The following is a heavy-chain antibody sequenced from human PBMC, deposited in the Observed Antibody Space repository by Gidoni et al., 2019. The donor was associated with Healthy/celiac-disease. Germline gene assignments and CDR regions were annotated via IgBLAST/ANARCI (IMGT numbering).Heavy chain of an antibody. V-gene: IGHV4-59*01. CDR1: GGSISSYY. Sequence: QVQLQESGPGLVKPSETLSLTCTVSGGSISSYYWSWIRQPPGKGLEWIGYIYYSGSTNYNPSLKSRVTISVDTSKNQFSLKLSSVTAADTAVYYCARRSQNWYFDLWGRGTLVTVSS. CDR3: ARRSQNWYFDL. J-gene: IGHJ2*01. CDR2: IYYSGST.